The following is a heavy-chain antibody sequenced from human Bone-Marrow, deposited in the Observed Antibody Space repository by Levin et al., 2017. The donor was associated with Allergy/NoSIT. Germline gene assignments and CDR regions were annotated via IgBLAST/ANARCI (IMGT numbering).Heavy chain of an antibody. Sequence: ASVKVSCAASGFTFSNYAMSWVRQAPGKGLDWVSAITNSGRTYYADSVKGRFTVSRDNSKNTLYLQMNSLRADDTAVYYCAKEMTTVVPVFDYWGQGTLVTVSS. CDR2: ITNSGRT. CDR3: AKEMTTVVPVFDY. V-gene: IGHV3-23*01. J-gene: IGHJ4*02. CDR1: GFTFSNYA. D-gene: IGHD4-23*01.